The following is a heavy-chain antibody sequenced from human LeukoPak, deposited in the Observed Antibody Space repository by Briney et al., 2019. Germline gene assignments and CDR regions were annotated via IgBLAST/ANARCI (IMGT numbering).Heavy chain of an antibody. CDR3: TTDLWIAVAGSG. V-gene: IGHV3-15*01. J-gene: IGHJ4*02. D-gene: IGHD6-19*01. CDR2: IKSKTDGGTT. Sequence: GGSLRLSCAASGFTFSNAWMSWVRQAPGKGLEWVGRIKSKTDGGTTDYAAPVKGRFTISRDDSKNTLYLQKNSLKTEDTAVYYCTTDLWIAVAGSGWGQGTLVTVSS. CDR1: GFTFSNAW.